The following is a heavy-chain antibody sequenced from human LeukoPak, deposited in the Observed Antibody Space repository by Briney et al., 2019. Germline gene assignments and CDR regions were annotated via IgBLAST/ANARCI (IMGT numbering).Heavy chain of an antibody. J-gene: IGHJ5*01. CDR1: GFTFSSHS. D-gene: IGHD5-24*01. Sequence: PGGSLRLSCAAPGFTFSSHSMSWVRQAPGKGLEWVSVINGRDDAMTAYADSVKGRFTISRDNSKNTLYLQMNSLRVEDTAVYYCAKDLLSDGYINNWFDSWGQGTLVTVSS. CDR2: INGRDDAMT. V-gene: IGHV3-23*01. CDR3: AKDLLSDGYINNWFDS.